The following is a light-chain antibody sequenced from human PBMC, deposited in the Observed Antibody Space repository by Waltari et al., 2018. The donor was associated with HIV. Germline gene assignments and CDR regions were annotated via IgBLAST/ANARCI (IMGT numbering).Light chain of an antibody. V-gene: IGKV3-15*01. CDR3: QQYHNWPLT. J-gene: IGKJ4*01. CDR1: QSVSSN. Sequence: EIVMTQSPATLSVFPGERATLPCRATQSVSSNLAWYQQEPGQAPRPLIYGASTRATGIPARFSGSGSGTEFTLTIGSLQSEDFAVYYCQQYHNWPLTFGGGTKVEIK. CDR2: GAS.